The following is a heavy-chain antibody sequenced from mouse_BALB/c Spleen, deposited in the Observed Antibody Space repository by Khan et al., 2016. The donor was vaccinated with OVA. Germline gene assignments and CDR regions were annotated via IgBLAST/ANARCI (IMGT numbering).Heavy chain of an antibody. CDR1: GFTFNNYG. D-gene: IGHD1-1*01. CDR3: ATSYFYGYCFDY. CDR2: ISGDSNTI. J-gene: IGHJ2*01. Sequence: EVELVESGGGLVQPGGSRKLSCAASGFTFNNYGMHWVRQAPEKGLEWVAYISGDSNTIYYVDSVKGRFTISRDNSKNTPFLQMTSLTSEDTAMXYCATSYFYGYCFDYWGPGTTLTVS. V-gene: IGHV5-17*02.